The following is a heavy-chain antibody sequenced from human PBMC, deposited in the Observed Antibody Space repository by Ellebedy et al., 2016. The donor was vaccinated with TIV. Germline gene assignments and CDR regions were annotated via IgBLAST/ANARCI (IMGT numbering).Heavy chain of an antibody. CDR3: ARVDPYCSSISCYENYFDF. Sequence: ASVKVSCXASGGTFSSFAISWVRQALGQGLEWMGGIIPIFGTTNYAQKFQGRVTITADESTTIAYMELSSLRSEDTAVYYCARVDPYCSSISCYENYFDFWGQGTLVTVSS. V-gene: IGHV1-69*13. J-gene: IGHJ4*02. CDR2: IIPIFGTT. D-gene: IGHD2-2*01. CDR1: GGTFSSFA.